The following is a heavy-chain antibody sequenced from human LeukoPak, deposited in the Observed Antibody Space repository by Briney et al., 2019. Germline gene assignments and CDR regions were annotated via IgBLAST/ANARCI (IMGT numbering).Heavy chain of an antibody. CDR2: ISYDGSNK. CDR1: GFTFSSYA. Sequence: GGSLRLSCAASGFTFSSYAMHWVRQAPGKGLEWVAVISYDGSNKYYADSVKGRFTISRDNSKNTLYLQMNSLRAGDTAVYYCARGPRTAGYWGQGTLVTVSS. V-gene: IGHV3-30-3*01. CDR3: ARGPRTAGY. D-gene: IGHD6-19*01. J-gene: IGHJ4*02.